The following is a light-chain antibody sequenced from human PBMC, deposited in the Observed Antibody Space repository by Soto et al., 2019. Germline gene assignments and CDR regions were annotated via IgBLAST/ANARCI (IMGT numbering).Light chain of an antibody. J-gene: IGKJ1*01. V-gene: IGKV1-27*01. CDR3: QKYNSALGT. CDR2: AAS. Sequence: DIQMTQSPSSLSASVGDRVTITCRASQGISNYLAWYQQKPGKVPTLLIYAASTWQSGVPSRFSGSGSGTDFTLTISSLQPEDVATYYCQKYNSALGTFGQGTKVEIK. CDR1: QGISNY.